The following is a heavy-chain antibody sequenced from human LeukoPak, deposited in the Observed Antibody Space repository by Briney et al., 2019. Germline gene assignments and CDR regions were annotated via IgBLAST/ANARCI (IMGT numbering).Heavy chain of an antibody. Sequence: PGGSLRLSCAVSGISVSGYYMSWVRQAPGRGLEWVSVIYSGGDTSYAGSVKGRFTVSRDNANNTLDLHMNGLRPEDTAFYYCARGFFNFEDWGRGPLVTVSS. D-gene: IGHD3-3*01. CDR2: IYSGGDT. CDR3: ARGFFNFED. V-gene: IGHV3-66*02. CDR1: GISVSGYY. J-gene: IGHJ4*02.